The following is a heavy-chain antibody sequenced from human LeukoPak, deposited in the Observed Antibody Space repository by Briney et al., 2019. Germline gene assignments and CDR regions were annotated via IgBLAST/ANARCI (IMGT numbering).Heavy chain of an antibody. D-gene: IGHD6-13*01. CDR2: IYPGDSDT. J-gene: IGHJ4*02. Sequence: GESLQISCKGSGYSLTSYWIGWVRQMPGKGLEWMGIIYPGDSDTRYSPSFQGQVTISADKSISTAYLQWSSLKASDTAMYYCARLPEGIAAADFYFDYWGQGTLVTVSS. CDR1: GYSLTSYW. CDR3: ARLPEGIAAADFYFDY. V-gene: IGHV5-51*01.